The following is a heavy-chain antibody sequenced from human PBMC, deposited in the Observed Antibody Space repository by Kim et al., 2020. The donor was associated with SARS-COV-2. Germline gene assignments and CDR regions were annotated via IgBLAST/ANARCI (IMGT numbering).Heavy chain of an antibody. CDR1: GFTFSSYG. V-gene: IGHV3-30*18. J-gene: IGHJ6*02. CDR2: ISYDGSNK. CDR3: AKAAGTSLLYYYYGMDV. Sequence: GGSLRLSCAASGFTFSSYGMHWVRQAPGKGLEWVAVISYDGSNKYYADSVKGRFTISRDNSKNTLYLQMNSLRAEDTAVYYCAKAAGTSLLYYYYGMDVWGQGTTVTVSS. D-gene: IGHD2-2*01.